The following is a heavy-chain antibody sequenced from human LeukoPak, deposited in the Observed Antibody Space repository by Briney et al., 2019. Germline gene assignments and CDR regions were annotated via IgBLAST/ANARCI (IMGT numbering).Heavy chain of an antibody. V-gene: IGHV5-10-1*01. D-gene: IGHD2-2*01. CDR2: IDPSDSYT. CDR1: GYSFTSYW. J-gene: IGHJ4*02. CDR3: ARRRYCSSTSCYSLMDY. Sequence: GESLKISCKGSGYSFTSYWISWVRQMPGKGLEWMGRIDPSDSYTNYSPSFQGHVTTSADKSISTAYLQWSSLKASDTAMYYCARRRYCSSTSCYSLMDYWGQGTLVTVSS.